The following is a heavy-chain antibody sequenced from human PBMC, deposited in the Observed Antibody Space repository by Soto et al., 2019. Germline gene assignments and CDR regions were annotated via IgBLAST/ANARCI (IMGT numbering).Heavy chain of an antibody. V-gene: IGHV3-74*01. J-gene: IGHJ4*02. CDR1: GFIFSGYW. CDR3: ARLLGGSGSFIDY. CDR2: INSDGSTT. D-gene: IGHD3-10*01. Sequence: EVQLVESGGGLVQPGGSLRLSCAASGFIFSGYWIHWVRQAPGKGLVWVSRINSDGSTTSYADSVKGRFTISRDNAKNTMDLQMNSLRAEDTAVYYCARLLGGSGSFIDYWGQGTLVTVSS.